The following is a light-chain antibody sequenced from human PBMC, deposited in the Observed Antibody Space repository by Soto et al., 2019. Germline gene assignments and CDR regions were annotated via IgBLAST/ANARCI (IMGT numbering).Light chain of an antibody. CDR3: CSNAGYYEV. V-gene: IGLV2-11*01. Sequence: QSALTQPRSVSGSPGQSVTISCTGTSSDVGGYNYVSWYQQYPGKAPKLMIYEVSKRPSGVPDRFSGSKSGNTASLAISGLQAEDEADYYCCSNAGYYEVFGGGTKLTVL. J-gene: IGLJ2*01. CDR1: SSDVGGYNY. CDR2: EVS.